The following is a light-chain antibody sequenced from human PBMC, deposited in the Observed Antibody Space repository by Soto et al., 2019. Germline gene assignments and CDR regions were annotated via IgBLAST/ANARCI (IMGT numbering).Light chain of an antibody. CDR1: SSNIGAGYD. Sequence: QSVLTQPPSVSGAPGQRVTFSCTGSSSNIGAGYDVHWYQQVPGRPPKLLIFGNTNRPSGVPDRVSGSKSGRSASLAITGLQAEDEADYYCQSYDFSLSGYVFGTGTKLTVL. J-gene: IGLJ1*01. CDR2: GNT. V-gene: IGLV1-40*01. CDR3: QSYDFSLSGYV.